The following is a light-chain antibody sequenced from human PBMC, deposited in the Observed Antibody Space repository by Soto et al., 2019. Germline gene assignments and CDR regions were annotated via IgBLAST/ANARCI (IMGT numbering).Light chain of an antibody. CDR2: AAS. J-gene: IGKJ2*01. V-gene: IGKV3-15*01. CDR1: QGVGSN. Sequence: EIVMTQSPGTLSVSPGERATLSCRASQGVGSNLAWYQQRPGQAPRLLIYAASTRATDIPARFTGRGSGTEFTLTISSLPSADFAVYFCQQYNNWPLYTFGQGTKLEI. CDR3: QQYNNWPLYT.